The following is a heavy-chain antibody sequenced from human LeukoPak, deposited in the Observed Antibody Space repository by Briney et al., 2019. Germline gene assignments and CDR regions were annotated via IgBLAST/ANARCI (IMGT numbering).Heavy chain of an antibody. CDR2: ISGSGGDT. J-gene: IGHJ4*02. CDR1: GFTFSSYP. D-gene: IGHD6-19*01. CDR3: ATSSGWYQKYFDY. V-gene: IGHV3-23*01. Sequence: GGSLRLSCAASGFTFSSYPMSWVRQAPGKGLEWVSAISGSGGDTYYADSVKGRFTISRDNSKNTLDLQMKSLRAEDTALYYCATSSGWYQKYFDYWGQGTLVTVYS.